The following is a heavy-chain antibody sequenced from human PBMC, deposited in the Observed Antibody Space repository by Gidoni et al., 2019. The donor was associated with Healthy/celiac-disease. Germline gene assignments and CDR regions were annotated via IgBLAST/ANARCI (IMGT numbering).Heavy chain of an antibody. Sequence: QVQLQQWGAGLSKPSETLSLTCAVYGGSFRGYYWSWIRQPPGKGLEWIGEINHSGSTNYNPSLKRRVTISVATSQNQFSLKLSSVTAADTAVYYCARGGYSRSFDYWGQGTLVTVSS. D-gene: IGHD5-18*01. J-gene: IGHJ4*02. V-gene: IGHV4-34*01. CDR1: GGSFRGYY. CDR2: INHSGST. CDR3: ARGGYSRSFDY.